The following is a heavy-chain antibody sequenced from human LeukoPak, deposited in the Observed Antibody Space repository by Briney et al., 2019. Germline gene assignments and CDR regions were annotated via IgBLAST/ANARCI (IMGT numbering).Heavy chain of an antibody. CDR2: ISWNSGSI. D-gene: IGHD3-22*01. CDR3: AGVGYYYDSSGYSDY. J-gene: IGHJ4*02. CDR1: GFTFDDYA. V-gene: IGHV3-9*01. Sequence: GRSLRLSCAASGFTFDDYAMHWVRQAPGKGLEWVSGISWNSGSIGYADSVKGRFTISRDNAKNSLYLQINSLRAEDTALYYCAGVGYYYDSSGYSDYWGQGTLVTVSS.